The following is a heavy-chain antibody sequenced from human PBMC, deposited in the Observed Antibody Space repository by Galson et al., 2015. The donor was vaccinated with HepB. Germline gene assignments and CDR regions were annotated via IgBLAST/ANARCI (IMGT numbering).Heavy chain of an antibody. Sequence: SVKVSCKASGYPFTKYSIHWVRQAPGQGLEWLGILSPDPNGGGTYYAQNFQGRVTMTRDTSTTTVYMELSSLGPDDTAVYFCARDRGPFWSASWFDFWGQGTLVTVSS. CDR1: GYPFTKYS. J-gene: IGHJ5*01. V-gene: IGHV1-46*01. CDR2: LSPDPNGGGT. CDR3: ARDRGPFWSASWFDF. D-gene: IGHD3-3*01.